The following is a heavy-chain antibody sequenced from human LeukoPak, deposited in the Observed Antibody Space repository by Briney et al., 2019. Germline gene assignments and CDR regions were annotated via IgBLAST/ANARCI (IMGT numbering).Heavy chain of an antibody. V-gene: IGHV3-21*01. CDR1: GFTFSSYA. Sequence: GGSLRLSCAASGFTFSSYAMSWVRQAPGKGLEWVSSISSSSCYIYYADSVKGRFTNSRDNAKNSLYLQMNSLRAEDTAVYYCATSPAPPTYYYDSSGPKVGYWGQGTLVTVSS. D-gene: IGHD3-22*01. J-gene: IGHJ4*02. CDR2: ISSSSCYI. CDR3: ATSPAPPTYYYDSSGPKVGY.